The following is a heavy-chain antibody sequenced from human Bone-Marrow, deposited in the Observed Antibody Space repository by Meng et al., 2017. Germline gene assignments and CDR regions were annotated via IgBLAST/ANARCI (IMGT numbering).Heavy chain of an antibody. CDR1: GGSFSGYY. CDR3: ARIGKAKLGKSAFDI. V-gene: IGHV4-34*01. D-gene: IGHD7-27*01. Sequence: SETLSLTCAVYGGSFSGYYWSWIRQLPGKGLEWIGEIKHSGSTNYNPSLKSRVTISVDTSKNQFSLKLSSVTAADTAVYYCARIGKAKLGKSAFDIWGQGTMVTVSS. CDR2: IKHSGST. J-gene: IGHJ3*02.